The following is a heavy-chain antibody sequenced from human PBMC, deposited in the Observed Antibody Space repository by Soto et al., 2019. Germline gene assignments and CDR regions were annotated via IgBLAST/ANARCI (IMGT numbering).Heavy chain of an antibody. CDR3: ARDSYCSQGNHWFLP. Sequence: SETLSLTCTVSGGSISSGGYYWSWIRQHPGKGLEWIGYIYYSWSTYYNPSLKSRVTISVDTSKNQFSLKLSSVTAADTAVYYCARDSYCSQGNHWFLPSGPGTRATVSS. CDR1: GGSISSGGYY. CDR2: IYYSWST. J-gene: IGHJ5*02. D-gene: IGHD1-1*01. V-gene: IGHV4-31*03.